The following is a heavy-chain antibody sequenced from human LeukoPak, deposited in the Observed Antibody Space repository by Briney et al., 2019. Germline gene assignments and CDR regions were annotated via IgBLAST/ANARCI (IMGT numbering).Heavy chain of an antibody. CDR1: GYTFTSYG. CDR3: ARDESYDILTGNHYYYYGMDV. D-gene: IGHD3-9*01. CDR2: ISAYNGNT. V-gene: IGHV1-18*01. Sequence: ASVKVSCKASGYTFTSYGISWVRQAPGQGLEWMGWISAYNGNTNYAQKLQGRVTMTTDTSTSTAYMELRSLRSDDTAVYYCARDESYDILTGNHYYYYGMDVWGQGTTVTVSS. J-gene: IGHJ6*02.